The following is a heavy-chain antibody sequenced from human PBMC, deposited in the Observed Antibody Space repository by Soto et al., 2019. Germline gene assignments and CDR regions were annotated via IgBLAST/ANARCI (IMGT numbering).Heavy chain of an antibody. Sequence: QVQLQESGPGLVKPSETLSLTCTVSGGSMSRDYWSWIRQPPGKGLEWVGYIDSSGSTNYNPSLNSRVNISLDTSKNQFSLKLTSVTAADTAVYYCAKAAWGIDFYHYMAVWGEGTTVTVSS. CDR3: AKAAWGIDFYHYMAV. V-gene: IGHV4-59*01. J-gene: IGHJ6*03. D-gene: IGHD7-27*01. CDR1: GGSMSRDY. CDR2: IDSSGST.